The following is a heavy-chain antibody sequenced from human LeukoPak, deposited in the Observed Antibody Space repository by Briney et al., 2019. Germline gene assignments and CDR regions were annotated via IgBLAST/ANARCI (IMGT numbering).Heavy chain of an antibody. J-gene: IGHJ6*02. CDR1: GFTFSSYT. CDR3: ARDGGGSGRNYYYGMDV. V-gene: IGHV3-21*01. CDR2: ISSSSTYI. D-gene: IGHD3-10*01. Sequence: GGSLRLSCAASGFTFSSYTMDWVRQAPGKGLEWVSCISSSSTYIYYADSVKGRFTISRDNAKNSLYLQMNSLRAEDTAVYYCARDGGGSGRNYYYGMDVWGQGTTVTVSS.